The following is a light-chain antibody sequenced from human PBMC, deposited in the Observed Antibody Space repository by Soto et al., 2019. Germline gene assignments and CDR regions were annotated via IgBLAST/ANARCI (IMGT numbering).Light chain of an antibody. Sequence: DIQMTQSPASLSLSVGERATITCRASQSISSYLNWYQQKPGKAPKLLIYAASSLQSGVPARFSGSGSGTDFTLTISSLQPEDFATYYCQQSNSMPLTFGGGTKVEIK. CDR3: QQSNSMPLT. V-gene: IGKV1-39*01. CDR2: AAS. CDR1: QSISSY. J-gene: IGKJ4*01.